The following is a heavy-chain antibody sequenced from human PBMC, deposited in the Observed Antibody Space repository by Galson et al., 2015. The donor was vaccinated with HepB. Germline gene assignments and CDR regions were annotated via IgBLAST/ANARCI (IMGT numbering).Heavy chain of an antibody. J-gene: IGHJ5*02. CDR3: ARDPGAAQRLGSNWFDP. CDR1: GFTFSSYS. V-gene: IGHV3-48*02. CDR2: ISGSSGTI. Sequence: SLRLSCAASGFTFSSYSMNWVRQAPGKGLEWVSYISGSSGTIYYADSVRGRFTVSRDNANNLLYLQMNNLRDEDTAVYYCARDPGAAQRLGSNWFDPWGQGTLVTVSS. D-gene: IGHD6-25*01.